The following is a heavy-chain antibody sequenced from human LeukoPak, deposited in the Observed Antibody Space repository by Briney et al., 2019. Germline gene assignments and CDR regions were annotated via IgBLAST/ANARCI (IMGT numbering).Heavy chain of an antibody. Sequence: SETLSLTCTVSGGSIRSSYYYWGWIRQPPGKGLEWIGYIYHSGSTYYNPSLKSRVTISVDRSENQFSLKLSSVTAADTAVYYCARGYYDSSGHTWFDPWGQGTLVTVSS. CDR1: GGSIRSSYYY. V-gene: IGHV4-39*07. J-gene: IGHJ5*02. D-gene: IGHD3-22*01. CDR3: ARGYYDSSGHTWFDP. CDR2: IYHSGST.